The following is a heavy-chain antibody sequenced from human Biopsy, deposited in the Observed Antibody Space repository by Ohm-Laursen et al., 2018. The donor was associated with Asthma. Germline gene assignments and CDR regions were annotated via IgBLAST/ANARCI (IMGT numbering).Heavy chain of an antibody. J-gene: IGHJ4*02. V-gene: IGHV4-31*03. CDR1: YVYITSGGYY. D-gene: IGHD3-22*01. Sequence: SQTLSLTCTVSYVYITSGGYYWTWIRQHPGKGLEWIGFIYYSGSTYYNPSLKSRFSISIDTSNNQFSLKLSYVTAADRAVYYCAGAQDYYDSRVYYGSFDYWGQGTLVTVSS. CDR2: IYYSGST. CDR3: AGAQDYYDSRVYYGSFDY.